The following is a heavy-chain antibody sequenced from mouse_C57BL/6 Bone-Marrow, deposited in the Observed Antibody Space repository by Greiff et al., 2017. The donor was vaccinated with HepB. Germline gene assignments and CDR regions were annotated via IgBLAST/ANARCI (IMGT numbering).Heavy chain of an antibody. D-gene: IGHD1-1*01. CDR2: IYPRSGNT. CDR3: ERGVTTVVARYAMDY. V-gene: IGHV1-81*01. Sequence: VQLQESGAELARPGASVKLSCKASGYTFTSYGISWVKQRTGQGLEWIGEIYPRSGNTYYNEKFKGKATLTADKSSSTAYMALRSLTSEDSAVYFCERGVTTVVARYAMDYWGQGTSVTVSS. J-gene: IGHJ4*01. CDR1: GYTFTSYG.